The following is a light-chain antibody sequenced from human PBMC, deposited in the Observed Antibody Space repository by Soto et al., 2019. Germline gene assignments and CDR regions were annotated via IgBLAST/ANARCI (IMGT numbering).Light chain of an antibody. CDR3: QQYNNWHT. J-gene: IGKJ1*01. V-gene: IGKV3-15*01. Sequence: EIVMTQSPATLSVSPGERATLSCRASQSVSSNLAWYQQKPGQAPRLLIYGASTRATGIPARFSGSGSGTEFTLTISSLQAEDFAVYSCQQYNNWHTFGQGTKV. CDR1: QSVSSN. CDR2: GAS.